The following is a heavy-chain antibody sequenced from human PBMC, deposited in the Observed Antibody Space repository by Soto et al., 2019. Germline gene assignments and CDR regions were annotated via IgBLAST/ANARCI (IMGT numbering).Heavy chain of an antibody. V-gene: IGHV3-23*01. CDR2: ISGSGGST. Sequence: GGSLRLSCAASGFTFSSYAMCWVRQAPGKGLEWVSAISGSGGSTYYADSVKGRFTISRDNSKNTLYLQRNSLRAEDTAVYYCAKATGDFWSGGDAFDIWGQGTMVTVSS. CDR1: GFTFSSYA. J-gene: IGHJ3*02. D-gene: IGHD3-3*01. CDR3: AKATGDFWSGGDAFDI.